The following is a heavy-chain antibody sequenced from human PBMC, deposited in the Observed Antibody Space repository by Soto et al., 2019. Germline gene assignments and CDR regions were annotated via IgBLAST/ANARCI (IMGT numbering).Heavy chain of an antibody. CDR2: ISYDGSNK. D-gene: IGHD1-1*01. J-gene: IGHJ6*02. CDR3: ARDRLRYYWNGFRYYRDGMDV. CDR1: GFTFSSYG. Sequence: GGSLRLSCAASGFTFSSYGMHWVRQAPGKVPEWVAVISYDGSNKYYADSVKGRFTISRDNSKNTLYLQMNSLRAEDTAVYYCARDRLRYYWNGFRYYRDGMDVWGQGTTVIGSS. V-gene: IGHV3-30*19.